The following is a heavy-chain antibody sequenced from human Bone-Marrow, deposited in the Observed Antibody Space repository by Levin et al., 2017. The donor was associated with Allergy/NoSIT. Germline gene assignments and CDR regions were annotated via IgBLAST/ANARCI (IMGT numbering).Heavy chain of an antibody. J-gene: IGHJ4*02. CDR3: VRDPHDDSWSGYTYFDH. CDR2: ISPYSGKT. Sequence: GESLKISCKASGYSFTNYGICWLRQAPGQGLEWMGWISPYSGKTNYGRKLQGRVTMTTDTSTSTVYMELRSLRSDDTAVYYCVRDPHDDSWSGYTYFDHWGQGTLVTVSS. V-gene: IGHV1-18*01. CDR1: GYSFTNYG. D-gene: IGHD3-3*01.